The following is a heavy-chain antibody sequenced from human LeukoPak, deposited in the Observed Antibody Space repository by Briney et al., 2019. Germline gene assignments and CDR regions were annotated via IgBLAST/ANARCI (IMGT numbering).Heavy chain of an antibody. V-gene: IGHV3-21*01. CDR1: GFPFSSYE. CDR2: ISSSSSYI. CDR3: ARDRYNYGSGSYVNWFDP. D-gene: IGHD3-10*01. J-gene: IGHJ5*02. Sequence: GGSLRLSCAASGFPFSSYEMNWVRQAPGKGLEWVSSISSSSSYIYYADSVKGRFTISRDNAKNSLYLQMNSLRAEDTAVYYCARDRYNYGSGSYVNWFDPWGQGTLVTVSS.